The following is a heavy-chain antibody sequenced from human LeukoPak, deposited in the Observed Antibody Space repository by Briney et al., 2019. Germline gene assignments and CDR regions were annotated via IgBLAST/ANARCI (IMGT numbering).Heavy chain of an antibody. CDR3: ARHLGVYNLAYCGGDCYSGAFDT. Sequence: SETLSLTCTVSGGSISSYYWSWIRQPPGKGLEWIGSIYYSGSTYYNPSLKSRVTIFVVTSKNQFSLKLSSVTAADTAVYYCARHLGVYNLAYCGGDCYSGAFDTWGQGTVVTVSS. CDR1: GGSISSYY. V-gene: IGHV4-59*04. J-gene: IGHJ3*02. D-gene: IGHD2-21*02. CDR2: IYYSGST.